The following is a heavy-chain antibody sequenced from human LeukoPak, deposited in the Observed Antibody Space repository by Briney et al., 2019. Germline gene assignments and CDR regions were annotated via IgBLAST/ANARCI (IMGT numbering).Heavy chain of an antibody. J-gene: IGHJ4*02. CDR1: GFTFSSYA. CDR3: AKRDYYDSSGYYGFDY. D-gene: IGHD3-22*01. V-gene: IGHV3-23*01. Sequence: RTGGSLRLSCAASGFTFSSYAMSWVRQAPGKGLEWVSAISGSGGSTYYADSVKGRFTISRDNSKNTLYLQMNSLRAEDTAVYYCAKRDYYDSSGYYGFDYWGQGTLVTVSS. CDR2: ISGSGGST.